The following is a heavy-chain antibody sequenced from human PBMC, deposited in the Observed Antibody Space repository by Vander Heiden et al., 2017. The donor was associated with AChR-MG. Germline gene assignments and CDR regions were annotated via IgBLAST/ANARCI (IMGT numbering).Heavy chain of an antibody. D-gene: IGHD3-3*01. CDR3: ARGRGYDFWSGYYPKWFDP. Sequence: QVQLQQWGAGLLKPSETLSLTCAVYGESFRGYYWSWIRQPPGKGLEWIGEINHSGSTNHNPSLKSRVTISVDTSKNQFSLKLTSVTAADTAVYYCARGRGYDFWSGYYPKWFDPWGQGTLVTVSS. CDR2: INHSGST. V-gene: IGHV4-34*01. CDR1: GESFRGYY. J-gene: IGHJ5*02.